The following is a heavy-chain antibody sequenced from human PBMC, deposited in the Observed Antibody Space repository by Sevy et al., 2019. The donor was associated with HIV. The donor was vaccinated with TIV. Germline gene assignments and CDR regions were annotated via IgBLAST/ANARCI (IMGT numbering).Heavy chain of an antibody. J-gene: IGHJ4*02. Sequence: GGSLRLSCAASGFTFSDYYMSWIRQAPGKGLEWVSYISSSGSTIYYADSVKGRFTISRDNAKNSLYLQMNSLRAEDTAVYYCAREPADGGNWDYFDYWGQGTLVTVSS. CDR2: ISSSGSTI. CDR3: AREPADGGNWDYFDY. CDR1: GFTFSDYY. D-gene: IGHD2-15*01. V-gene: IGHV3-11*01.